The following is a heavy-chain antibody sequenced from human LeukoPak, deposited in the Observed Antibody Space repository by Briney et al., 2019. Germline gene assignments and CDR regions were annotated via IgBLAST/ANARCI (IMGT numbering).Heavy chain of an antibody. J-gene: IGHJ4*02. CDR3: ARDEGGDSSSWFPFDY. CDR2: IYHSGGT. Sequence: SETLSLTCTVSSYSISSGYYWGWLRQPPGKGLEWIGSIYHSGGTYYNPSLKSRVTTSVDTSKNQFSLKLSSVTAADTAVYYCARDEGGDSSSWFPFDYWGQGTLVTVSS. V-gene: IGHV4-38-2*02. CDR1: SYSISSGYY. D-gene: IGHD6-13*01.